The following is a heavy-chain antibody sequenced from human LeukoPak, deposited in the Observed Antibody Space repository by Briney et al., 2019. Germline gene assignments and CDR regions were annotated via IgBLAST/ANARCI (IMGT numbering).Heavy chain of an antibody. Sequence: ASVKISCKAFVYTFTDYYIQWVKEAPGKGLEWMGRVDPEDGETTYAEKFQGRVTITADTSTDTAYMELNNLRSEDTAVYYCATMTTFDPWGQGTLVTVSP. D-gene: IGHD4-11*01. CDR1: VYTFTDYY. CDR3: ATMTTFDP. V-gene: IGHV1-69-2*01. CDR2: VDPEDGET. J-gene: IGHJ5*02.